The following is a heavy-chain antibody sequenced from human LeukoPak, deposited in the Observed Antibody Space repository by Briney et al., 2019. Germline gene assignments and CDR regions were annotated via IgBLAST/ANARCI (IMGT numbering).Heavy chain of an antibody. J-gene: IGHJ4*02. Sequence: SETLSLTCTVSGGSISSGGYYWSWIRQHPGKGLEWIGYIYYSGSTYYNPSLKSRVTISVDTSKNQFSLKLSSVTAADTAVYYCASSPLGYCSSTSCYGTFDYWGQGTLVTVSS. V-gene: IGHV4-31*03. CDR3: ASSPLGYCSSTSCYGTFDY. CDR2: IYYSGST. D-gene: IGHD2-2*01. CDR1: GGSISSGGYY.